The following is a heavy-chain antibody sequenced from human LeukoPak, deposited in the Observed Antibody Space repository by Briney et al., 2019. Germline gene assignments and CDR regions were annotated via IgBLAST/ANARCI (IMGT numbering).Heavy chain of an antibody. Sequence: ASVKVSCKASGYTFTSCDINWVRQATGQGLEGMGWMNPNSGNTGYAQKFQGRVTMTRNTSISTAYMELSSLTSEDTAVYYCARAMVRGQVAFAFGYWGQGTLVTVSS. J-gene: IGHJ4*02. CDR2: MNPNSGNT. CDR3: ARAMVRGQVAFAFGY. V-gene: IGHV1-8*01. D-gene: IGHD3-10*01. CDR1: GYTFTSCD.